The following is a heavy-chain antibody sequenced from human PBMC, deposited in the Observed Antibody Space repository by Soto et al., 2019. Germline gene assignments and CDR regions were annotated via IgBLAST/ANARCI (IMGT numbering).Heavy chain of an antibody. J-gene: IGHJ5*02. CDR3: ARWGGQLGWFDP. V-gene: IGHV1-69*13. D-gene: IGHD6-6*01. CDR1: GGTFSSYA. Sequence: SVKVSCKASGGTFSSYAISWVRQAPGQGLEWMGGIIPIFGTANYAQKFQGRVTITADESTSTAYMELSSLRSEDTAVYYCARWGGQLGWFDPWGQGTLVSVSS. CDR2: IIPIFGTA.